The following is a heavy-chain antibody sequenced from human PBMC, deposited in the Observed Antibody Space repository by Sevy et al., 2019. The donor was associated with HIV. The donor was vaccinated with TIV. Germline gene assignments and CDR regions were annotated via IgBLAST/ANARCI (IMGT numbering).Heavy chain of an antibody. CDR1: GGSISIYY. CDR3: ARGNMVREDSKYIQV. V-gene: IGHV4-59*13. J-gene: IGHJ1*01. CDR2: IYYSGST. D-gene: IGHD3-10*01. Sequence: SETLSLTCTVSGGSISIYYWSWIRQPPGKGLEWIGYIYYSGSTNYNPSLKSRVTMSVDTSKNQFSLRLRSVTAADTAVYYCARGNMVREDSKYIQVWGQGALVTVSS.